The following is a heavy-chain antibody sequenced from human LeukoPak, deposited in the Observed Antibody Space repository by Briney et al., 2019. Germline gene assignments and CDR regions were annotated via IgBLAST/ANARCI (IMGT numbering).Heavy chain of an antibody. CDR2: IISSDGST. J-gene: IGHJ4*02. CDR1: GFMFSSYA. CDR3: AKQSKLSCSSTTCPLDY. V-gene: IGHV3-23*01. Sequence: GGSLRLSCAASGFMFSSYAMTWVRQPPGKGLEWVSSIISSDGSTYYADSVKARFIISRDNSKNTLYLQMSSLRAEDTAVYYCAKQSKLSCSSTTCPLDYWGQGTLVTVSS. D-gene: IGHD2-2*01.